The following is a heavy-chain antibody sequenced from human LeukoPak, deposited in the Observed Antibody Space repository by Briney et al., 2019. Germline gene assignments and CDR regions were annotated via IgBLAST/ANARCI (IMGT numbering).Heavy chain of an antibody. CDR3: ARPLSSGYYFATPLFDY. CDR1: GFTFSSYW. D-gene: IGHD3-22*01. CDR2: INSDGSST. J-gene: IGHJ4*02. V-gene: IGHV3-74*01. Sequence: GGSLRLSCAASGFTFSSYWMHWVRQAPGKGLVWVSRINSDGSSTSYADSVKGRFTISRDNAKNTLYLQMNSLRAEDTAVYYCARPLSSGYYFATPLFDYWGQGTLVTVSS.